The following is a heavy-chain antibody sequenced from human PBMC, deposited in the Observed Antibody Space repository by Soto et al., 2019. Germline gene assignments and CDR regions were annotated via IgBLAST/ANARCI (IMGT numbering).Heavy chain of an antibody. CDR3: ARRARFGVGGDAFDI. CDR1: GSSFTSYW. J-gene: IGHJ3*02. D-gene: IGHD3-3*01. Sequence: GESLKISCKGSGSSFTSYWIGWVRQMPGKGLEWMGIIYPGDSDTRYSPSFQGQVTISADKSISTAYLQWSSLKASHTAMYYCARRARFGVGGDAFDIWGQGTMVTVSS. V-gene: IGHV5-51*01. CDR2: IYPGDSDT.